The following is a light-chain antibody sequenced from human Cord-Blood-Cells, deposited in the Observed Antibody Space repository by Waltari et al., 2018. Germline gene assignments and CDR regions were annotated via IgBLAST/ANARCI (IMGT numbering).Light chain of an antibody. V-gene: IGLV2-11*01. CDR2: AGS. CDR1: SSDAGVYNY. J-gene: IGLJ1*01. Sequence: ALTQPRSVSASPGQSVTISCTGTSSDAGVYNYVSWYQQHPGKAPKLMIYAGSTAPSGDPARVSGSKSGHTGSLHISGRQPEDEADYYCCSHAGSYVIGTGTKVTVL. CDR3: CSHAGSYV.